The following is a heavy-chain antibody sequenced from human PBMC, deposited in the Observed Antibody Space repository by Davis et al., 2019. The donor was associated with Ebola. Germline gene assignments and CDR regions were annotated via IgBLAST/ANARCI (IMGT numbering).Heavy chain of an antibody. D-gene: IGHD2-15*01. J-gene: IGHJ4*02. V-gene: IGHV3-7*03. Sequence: GESLKISCAASGFTFSSYWMSWVRQAPGKGLEWVANIKQDGSEKYYVDSVKGRFTISRDNAKNSLYLQMNSLRAEDTAVYYCAREDKTGSGGSCYFWGQGTLVTVSS. CDR1: GFTFSSYW. CDR3: AREDKTGSGGSCYF. CDR2: IKQDGSEK.